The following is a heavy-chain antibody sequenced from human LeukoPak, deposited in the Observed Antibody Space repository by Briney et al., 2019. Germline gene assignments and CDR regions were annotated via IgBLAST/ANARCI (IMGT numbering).Heavy chain of an antibody. Sequence: GGSLRLSCAASGFTFNICSMSWVRQAPGKGLEWVSSISSTSSYKYYADSLKGRFTISRDNAKDSLFLQMNSLRAEDTAVYFCVRDQYCGGDCYSDYYYGMDVWGQGTTVIVSS. CDR3: VRDQYCGGDCYSDYYYGMDV. V-gene: IGHV3-21*01. D-gene: IGHD2-21*02. CDR2: ISSTSSYK. CDR1: GFTFNICS. J-gene: IGHJ6*02.